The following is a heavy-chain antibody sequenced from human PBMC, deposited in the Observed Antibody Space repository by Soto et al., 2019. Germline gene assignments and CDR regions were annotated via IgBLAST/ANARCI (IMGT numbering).Heavy chain of an antibody. CDR3: ARQDVRIMITFGGVIGDAFDI. Sequence: QLQLQESGPGLVKPSETLSLTCTVSGGSISSSSYYWGWIRQPPGKGLEWIGSIYYSGSTSYNPPLKRRVTTSVDTSKNQYSLKLSSVTAADTAVDYCARQDVRIMITFGGVIGDAFDIWGQGTMVTVSS. V-gene: IGHV4-39*01. J-gene: IGHJ3*02. CDR1: GGSISSSSYY. CDR2: IYYSGST. D-gene: IGHD3-16*02.